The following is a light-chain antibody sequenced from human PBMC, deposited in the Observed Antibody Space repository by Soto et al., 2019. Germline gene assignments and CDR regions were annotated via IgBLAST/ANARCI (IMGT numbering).Light chain of an antibody. J-gene: IGKJ5*01. CDR1: QSVRTK. CDR3: QKYGSSPPIT. CDR2: GAS. V-gene: IGKV3-15*01. Sequence: EIVMTQSPDTLYVSPGEGATLSCRASQSVRTKLAWYQQKAGQAPRLLIYGASNRATGIPDRFSGSGSGAEFTLTISRLQSEDFAVYYCQKYGSSPPITFGQGTRLEIK.